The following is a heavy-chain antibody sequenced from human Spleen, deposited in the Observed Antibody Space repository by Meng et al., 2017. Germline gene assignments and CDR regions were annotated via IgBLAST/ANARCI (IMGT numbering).Heavy chain of an antibody. CDR2: ISNSGSSI. D-gene: IGHD2-2*01. Sequence: GESLKISCAASGFTFSSYEMNWVRQAPGKGLEWVSFISNSGSSIYYADSVKGRFTISRDNAKNSLFLQMNSLRAEDTTVYYCARDGCLGPGAVYDAFDFWGQGTMVTVSS. J-gene: IGHJ3*01. CDR3: ARDGCLGPGAVYDAFDF. CDR1: GFTFSSYE. V-gene: IGHV3-48*03.